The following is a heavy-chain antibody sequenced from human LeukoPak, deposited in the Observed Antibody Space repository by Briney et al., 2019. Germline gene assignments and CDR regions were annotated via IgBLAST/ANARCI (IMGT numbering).Heavy chain of an antibody. CDR1: GVSISSYY. V-gene: IGHV4-59*08. D-gene: IGHD1-1*01. CDR2: LYYSGST. Sequence: SETLSLTCTVSGVSISSYYGIWIRQPPGKGLEWIGYLYYSGSTNYNPSLKSRVTISVDTSKNQFSLKLSSVTAADTAVYYCARHMGLGYTYFYPYFDYWGQGTLVTVSS. J-gene: IGHJ4*01. CDR3: ARHMGLGYTYFYPYFDY.